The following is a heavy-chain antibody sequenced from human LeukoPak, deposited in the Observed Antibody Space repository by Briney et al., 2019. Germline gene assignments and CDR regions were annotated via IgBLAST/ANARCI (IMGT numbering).Heavy chain of an antibody. CDR1: GGSFSAYY. J-gene: IGHJ4*02. D-gene: IGHD3-10*01. CDR2: INHSGNT. CDR3: ARGSAWFLF. V-gene: IGHV4-34*01. Sequence: SSETLSLTCGVYGGSFSAYYWSWIRQSPGKGLEWIGEINHSGNTNYNPSLKSRVTLSVDTSKNQVSLRLTSVTAADTAVYYCARGSAWFLFWGQGTLLTVSS.